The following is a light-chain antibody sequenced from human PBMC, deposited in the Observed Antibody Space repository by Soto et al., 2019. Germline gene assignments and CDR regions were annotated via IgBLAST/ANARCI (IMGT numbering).Light chain of an antibody. CDR3: QQYDSSPRT. J-gene: IGKJ1*01. V-gene: IGKV3-20*01. Sequence: VLTQSPGTLSLSPGDRAALSCRASQSLRSYLAWYQQKPGQAPRLLIYGASTRLTGIPDRFIGSGSGTDFTLTISRLEPEDFAVYYGQQYDSSPRTFGQGTKVEIK. CDR1: QSLRSY. CDR2: GAS.